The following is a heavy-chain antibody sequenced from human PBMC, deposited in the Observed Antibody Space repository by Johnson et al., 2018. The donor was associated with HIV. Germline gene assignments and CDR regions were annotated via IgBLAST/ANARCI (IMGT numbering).Heavy chain of an antibody. CDR3: ARGVDYYDSGGYWVDAFDI. CDR2: INSDGSST. D-gene: IGHD3-22*01. J-gene: IGHJ3*02. CDR1: GITISRNW. Sequence: VQLVESGGGLVQPGGSLTLSCAASGITISRNWMHWVRQAPGKGPVWVSRINSDGSSTNYADSVKGRFSISRDNAENTLYLQMRSMRAEDTAVYYCARGVDYYDSGGYWVDAFDIWGQGTMVTVSS. V-gene: IGHV3-74*01.